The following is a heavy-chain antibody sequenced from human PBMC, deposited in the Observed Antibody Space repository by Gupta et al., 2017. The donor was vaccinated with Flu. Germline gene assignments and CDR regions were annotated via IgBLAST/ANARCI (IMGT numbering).Heavy chain of an antibody. J-gene: IGHJ6*02. V-gene: IGHV1-69*01. Sequence: WMGGIIPIFGTANYAQKFQGRVTITADESTSTAYMELSSLRSEDTAVYYCARGYCSGGSCYSGDYYYYGMDVWGQGTTVTVSS. CDR3: ARGYCSGGSCYSGDYYYYGMDV. CDR2: IIPIFGTA. D-gene: IGHD2-15*01.